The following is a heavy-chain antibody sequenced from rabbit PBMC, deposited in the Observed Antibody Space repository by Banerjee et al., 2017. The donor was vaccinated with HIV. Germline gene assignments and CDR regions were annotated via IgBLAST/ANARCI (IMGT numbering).Heavy chain of an antibody. V-gene: IGHV1S7*01. D-gene: IGHD2-1*01. J-gene: IGHJ6*01. CDR1: GFDFSSYY. Sequence: QLKETGGGLVQPGGSLTLSCKASGFDFSSYYMSWVRQAPGKGLEWIGIIYAGKGSTDYASWVNGRFTISSDNAQNTVDLQMNSLTAADTATYFCARGRGNGYGMDLWGPGTLVTVS. CDR2: IYAGKGST. CDR3: ARGRGNGYGMDL.